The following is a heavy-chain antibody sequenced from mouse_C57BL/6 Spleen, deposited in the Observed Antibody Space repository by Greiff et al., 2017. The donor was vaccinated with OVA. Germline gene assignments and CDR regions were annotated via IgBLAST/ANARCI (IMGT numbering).Heavy chain of an antibody. CDR3: ARQDIYSKGTGFAY. D-gene: IGHD2-5*01. V-gene: IGHV3-6*01. Sequence: VQLQQSGPGLVKPSQSLSLTCSVSGYSITSGYYWNWIRQFPGNQLEWMGYISYDGSNNYNPSLKNRISITRDTSKNQFFLKLNSVTTEDTATDYWARQDIYSKGTGFAYWGQGTLVTVSA. J-gene: IGHJ3*01. CDR1: GYSITSGYY. CDR2: ISYDGSN.